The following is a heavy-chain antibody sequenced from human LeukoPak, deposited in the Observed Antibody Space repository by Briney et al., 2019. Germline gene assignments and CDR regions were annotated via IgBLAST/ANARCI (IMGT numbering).Heavy chain of an antibody. CDR3: ARHDALRWFDP. V-gene: IGHV4-39*01. D-gene: IGHD3-16*02. CDR1: GGSISSSSYY. J-gene: IGHJ5*02. CDR2: IYYSGRT. Sequence: PSETLSLTCTVSGGSISSSSYYWGWIRQPPGKGLEWIGSIYYSGRTYYNPSLKSRVTISVDTSKNQFSLKVSSVTAADTAVHYGARHDALRWFDPWGQGILVTVSS.